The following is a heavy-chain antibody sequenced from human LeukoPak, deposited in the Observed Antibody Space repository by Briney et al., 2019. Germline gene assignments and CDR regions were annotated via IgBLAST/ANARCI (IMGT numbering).Heavy chain of an antibody. D-gene: IGHD1-26*01. CDR3: ARDEAGGGSYAFDI. CDR2: IIPIFGTA. V-gene: IGHV1-69*13. J-gene: IGHJ3*02. CDR1: GYTFTDYY. Sequence: SVKVSCKASGYTFTDYYIHWVRQAPGQGLEWMGGIIPIFGTANYAQKFQGRVTITADESTSTAYMELSSLRSEDTAVYYCARDEAGGGSYAFDIWGQGTMVTVSS.